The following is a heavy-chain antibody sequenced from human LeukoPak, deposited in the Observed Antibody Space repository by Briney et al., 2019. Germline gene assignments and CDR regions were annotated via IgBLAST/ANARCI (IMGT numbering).Heavy chain of an antibody. CDR1: GGTFSSYA. CDR3: ARAGVWDYSDSSGYHNAAFDI. CDR2: IIPIFGTA. D-gene: IGHD3-22*01. J-gene: IGHJ3*02. Sequence: SVKVSCKASGGTFSSYAISWVRQAPGQGLEWMGGIIPIFGTANYAQKFQGRVTITADESTSTVYMELSRLRSDDTAVYYCARAGVWDYSDSSGYHNAAFDIWGQGTMVTVSS. V-gene: IGHV1-69*13.